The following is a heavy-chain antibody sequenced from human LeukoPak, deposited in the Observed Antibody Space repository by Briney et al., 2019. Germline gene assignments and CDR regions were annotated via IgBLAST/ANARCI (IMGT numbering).Heavy chain of an antibody. V-gene: IGHV3-43*02. CDR3: AKDIQLWRDFDY. CDR2: ISGDGGST. J-gene: IGHJ4*02. D-gene: IGHD5-18*01. CDR1: GFTFDDYA. Sequence: GGSLRLSCAASGFTFDDYAMHWVRQAPGKGLEWVSLISGDGGSTYYADSVKGRFTISRDNCKNSLYLQMNSLRTEDTALYYCAKDIQLWRDFDYWGQGTLVTVSS.